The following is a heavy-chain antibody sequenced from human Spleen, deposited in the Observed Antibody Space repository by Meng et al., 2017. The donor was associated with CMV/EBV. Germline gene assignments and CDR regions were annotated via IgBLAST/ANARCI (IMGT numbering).Heavy chain of an antibody. CDR1: SGSYY. CDR2: IYYNGNT. D-gene: IGHD3-22*01. J-gene: IGHJ5*02. CDR3: ARDTAFNSTGYYYPWFDP. Sequence: SGSYYWSWIRQPTGKGLGWIGYIYYNGNTNYNPALKSRVTISLDTSKNQFSLKLRSVTAADTAVYYCARDTAFNSTGYYYPWFDPRGQGTLVTVSS. V-gene: IGHV4-61*01.